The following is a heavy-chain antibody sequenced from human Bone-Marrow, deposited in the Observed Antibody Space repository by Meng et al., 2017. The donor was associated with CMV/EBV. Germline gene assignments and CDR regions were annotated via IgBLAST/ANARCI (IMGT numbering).Heavy chain of an antibody. CDR1: GTTFSNYD. CDR3: ARVRWLRSGYFDY. CDR2: LNPGSGST. J-gene: IGHJ4*02. Sequence: ASVKVSCKTSGTTFSNYDMNWVRQAPGQGLEWMGWLNPGSGSTGYAQKFQGRVTMTRDTSISTAYMELRSLRSDDTAVYYCARVRWLRSGYFDYWGQGTLVTVSS. V-gene: IGHV1-8*02. D-gene: IGHD5-12*01.